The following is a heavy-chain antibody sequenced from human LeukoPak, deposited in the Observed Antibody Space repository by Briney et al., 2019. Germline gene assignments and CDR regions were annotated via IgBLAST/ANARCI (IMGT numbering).Heavy chain of an antibody. V-gene: IGHV1-18*01. Sequence: ASVKVSCTASGYTFNSYGISWVRQAPGQGLEWMGWISAYNGNTNYAQKLQGRVTMTTDNSTSTAYMELRSLRSDDTAVYYCARAGFRNIVVVTAIASWFDPWGQGTLVTVSS. D-gene: IGHD2-21*02. CDR3: ARAGFRNIVVVTAIASWFDP. J-gene: IGHJ5*02. CDR2: ISAYNGNT. CDR1: GYTFNSYG.